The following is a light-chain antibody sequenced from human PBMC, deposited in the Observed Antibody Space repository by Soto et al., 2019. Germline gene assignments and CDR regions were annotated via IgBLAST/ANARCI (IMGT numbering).Light chain of an antibody. V-gene: IGKV3-15*01. Sequence: EIVMTQSPATLSVSTGERATLSCSASQSVSGNLAWYQQKPGQAPRLLIYAASTRAARIPARFSGSVSGTEFNLTISSPQSEDIAVYYCQQHEHWPPSPFGPGTKLEI. CDR3: QQHEHWPPSP. CDR1: QSVSGN. CDR2: AAS. J-gene: IGKJ2*01.